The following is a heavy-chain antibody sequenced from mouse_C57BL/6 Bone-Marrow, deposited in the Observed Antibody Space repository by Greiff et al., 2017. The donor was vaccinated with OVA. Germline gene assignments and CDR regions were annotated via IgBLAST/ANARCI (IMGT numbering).Heavy chain of an antibody. Sequence: VQLQESGAELARPGASVKLSCKASGYTFTSYGISWVKQRPGQGLEWIGEIYPRSGNTYYNEKFKGKATLTADKSSSTAYMELRRLTSEDSAVYFCAGDYPWFAYWGQGTLVTVSA. V-gene: IGHV1-81*01. CDR2: IYPRSGNT. CDR1: GYTFTSYG. J-gene: IGHJ3*01. D-gene: IGHD2-13*01. CDR3: AGDYPWFAY.